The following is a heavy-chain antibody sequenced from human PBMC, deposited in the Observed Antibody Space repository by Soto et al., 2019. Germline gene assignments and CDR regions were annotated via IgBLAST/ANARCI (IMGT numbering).Heavy chain of an antibody. J-gene: IGHJ4*02. CDR1: GFIFTNYA. V-gene: IGHV3-23*01. CDR2: INENGANT. D-gene: IGHD6-25*01. Sequence: GSLRLSCAASGFIFTNYAMSWVRQTPGKGLEWVSTINENGANTHYADSVKGRFTISRDNSKDTVFLQMNSLRAEDTALYYCAKDVGAPALFDYWGKGTQVTVSS. CDR3: AKDVGAPALFDY.